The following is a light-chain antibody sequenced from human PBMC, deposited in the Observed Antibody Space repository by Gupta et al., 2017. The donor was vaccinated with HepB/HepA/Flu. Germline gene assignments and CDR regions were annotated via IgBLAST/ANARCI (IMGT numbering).Light chain of an antibody. Sequence: EKVMTQSPDTLSVSPGERVTLSCRASQSVGRNVAWYQLRPGQGPRLLIYGASTRATGIPARFSGGGSGTDFTLTISSLRSEDFVMYYCLQYDDWWTFGQGTKVEVK. V-gene: IGKV3-15*01. J-gene: IGKJ1*01. CDR2: GAS. CDR3: LQYDDWWT. CDR1: QSVGRN.